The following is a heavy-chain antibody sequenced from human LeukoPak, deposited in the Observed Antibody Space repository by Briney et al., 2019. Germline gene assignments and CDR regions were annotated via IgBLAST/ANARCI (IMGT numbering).Heavy chain of an antibody. CDR3: ASFTTVSTGDY. Sequence: ASVKVSCKASGYTFTSYDMHWVRQAPGQGLEWMGIINPSGDSTSYAQKFEGRLNLTRDISTSTVYMELSSLRSEDTAMYYCASFTTVSTGDYWGQGSLVAVSS. CDR1: GYTFTSYD. D-gene: IGHD4-17*01. CDR2: INPSGDST. V-gene: IGHV1-46*01. J-gene: IGHJ4*02.